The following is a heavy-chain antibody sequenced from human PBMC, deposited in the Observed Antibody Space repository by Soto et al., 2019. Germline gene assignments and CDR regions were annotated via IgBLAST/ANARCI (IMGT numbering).Heavy chain of an antibody. V-gene: IGHV1-46*01. J-gene: IGHJ4*02. CDR1: GDTFTDYY. CDR2: VNPSGGHT. CDR3: ARGGHVVVVTAALDY. D-gene: IGHD2-21*02. Sequence: QVQLVQSGAEVKKPGASVKVSCKASGDTFTDYYIHWVRQAPGQGLEWMGTVNPSGGHTTYAQHFMGRMTMTRDTSTSTLYMELASLTSEDTAIYFCARGGHVVVVTAALDYWGQGTLVTVSS.